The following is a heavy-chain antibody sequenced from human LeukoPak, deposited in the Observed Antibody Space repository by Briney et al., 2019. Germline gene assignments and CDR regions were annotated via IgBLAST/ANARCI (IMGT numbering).Heavy chain of an antibody. CDR2: INNSGST. J-gene: IGHJ5*02. Sequence: SETLSLTCAVYGGSFSGYYWSWIRQPPGKGLEWSGEINNSGSTNYNPSLKSRVTISVDPSKNQFSLKLSSVTAADTAVYYCARSCSGGSCPLGGFDPWGQGTLVTVSS. V-gene: IGHV4-34*01. CDR3: ARSCSGGSCPLGGFDP. CDR1: GGSFSGYY. D-gene: IGHD2-15*01.